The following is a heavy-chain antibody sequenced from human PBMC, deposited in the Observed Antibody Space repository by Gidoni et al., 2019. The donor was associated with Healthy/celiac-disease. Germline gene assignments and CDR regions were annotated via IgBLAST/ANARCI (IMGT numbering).Heavy chain of an antibody. Sequence: EVQLLESGGGLVQPGGSLRLSCAASGFTFSLYAMSWVRQAPGKGLEWVSAISGSGGSTYYADSVKGRFTISRDNSKNTLYLQMNSLRAEDTAVYYCAKGGYYYYYMDVWGKGTTVTVSS. CDR1: GFTFSLYA. CDR3: AKGGYYYYYMDV. J-gene: IGHJ6*03. CDR2: ISGSGGST. V-gene: IGHV3-23*01.